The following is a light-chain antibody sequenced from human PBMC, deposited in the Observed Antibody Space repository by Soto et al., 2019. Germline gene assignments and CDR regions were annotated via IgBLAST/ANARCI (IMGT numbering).Light chain of an antibody. V-gene: IGKV3-20*01. J-gene: IGKJ1*01. CDR3: QQDRSCPRT. Sequence: IVFSQSPGTLSLYPGEGATLSCRASQGVSSSHLAWYQQKPGLAPRLLIYGASSRATGIPDRFGGSGSGTDFTLTISRLEPDDFAVYYCQQDRSCPRTFGQGTKVDI. CDR2: GAS. CDR1: QGVSSSH.